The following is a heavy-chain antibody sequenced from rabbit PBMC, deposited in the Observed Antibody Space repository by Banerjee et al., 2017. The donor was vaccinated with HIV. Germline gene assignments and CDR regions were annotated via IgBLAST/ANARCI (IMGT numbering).Heavy chain of an antibody. CDR2: IYTSSGTT. J-gene: IGHJ6*01. Sequence: QSLEESGGDLVKPGASLTLTCTASEFSFSSSYWICWVHQAPGKGLEWIACIYTSSGTTTYASWAKGRFTISKTSSTTVTLQMTSLTAADTATYFCASSTNFISAGYAVWGPGTLVTVS. CDR1: EFSFSSSYW. D-gene: IGHD6-1*01. CDR3: ASSTNFISAGYAV. V-gene: IGHV1S40*01.